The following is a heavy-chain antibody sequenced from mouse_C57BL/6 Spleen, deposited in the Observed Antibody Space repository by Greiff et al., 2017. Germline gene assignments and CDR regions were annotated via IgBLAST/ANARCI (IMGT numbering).Heavy chain of an antibody. CDR3: ARENLGCAY. CDR1: GFTFSDYG. J-gene: IGHJ3*01. V-gene: IGHV5-17*01. Sequence: EVMLVESGGGLVKPGGSLTLSCAASGFTFSDYGMHWFRQAPEKGLEWVAYISSGGSTIYYADTVKGRFTISRDTAKNTLFLQRTSVRSEDTAMXYCARENLGCAYWGQGTRVTVSA. CDR2: ISSGGSTI.